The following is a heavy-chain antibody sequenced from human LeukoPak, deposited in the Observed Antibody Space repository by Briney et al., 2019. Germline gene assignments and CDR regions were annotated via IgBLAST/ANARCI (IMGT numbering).Heavy chain of an antibody. CDR1: GGSISSGGYY. CDR3: ARSIAAAGTPYYFDY. Sequence: SQTLSLTCTVSGGSISSGGYYWSWIRQHPGKGLEWIGYIYYSGSTYYNPSLRSRVTISVDTSKNQFSLKLSSVTAADTAVYYCARSIAAAGTPYYFDYWGQGTLVTVSS. V-gene: IGHV4-31*03. J-gene: IGHJ4*02. D-gene: IGHD6-13*01. CDR2: IYYSGST.